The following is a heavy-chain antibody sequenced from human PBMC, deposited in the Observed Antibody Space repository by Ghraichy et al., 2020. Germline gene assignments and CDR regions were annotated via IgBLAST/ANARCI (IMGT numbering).Heavy chain of an antibody. CDR1: GFTFSSYA. CDR2: ISGSGGST. Sequence: GGSLRLSCAASGFTFSSYAMSWVRQAPGKGLEWVSAISGSGGSTYYADSVKGRFTISRDNSKNTLYLQMNSLRAEDTAVYYCAKDRMTTGTGYYYYYMDVWGKGTTVTVSS. D-gene: IGHD4-17*01. CDR3: AKDRMTTGTGYYYYYMDV. V-gene: IGHV3-23*01. J-gene: IGHJ6*03.